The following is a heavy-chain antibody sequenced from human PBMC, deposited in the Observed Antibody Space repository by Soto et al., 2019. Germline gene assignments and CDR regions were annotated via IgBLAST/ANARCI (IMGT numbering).Heavy chain of an antibody. J-gene: IGHJ4*02. CDR2: FDPEDGET. Sequence: GASVKVSCKVSGYTLTESSMHWVRQAPGKGLEWMGGFDPEDGETIYAQKFQGRVTMTEDTSTDTAYMELSSLRSEDTAVYYCAISDRIYNWNLPDYWGQGTLVTVSS. CDR3: AISDRIYNWNLPDY. D-gene: IGHD1-7*01. CDR1: GYTLTESS. V-gene: IGHV1-24*01.